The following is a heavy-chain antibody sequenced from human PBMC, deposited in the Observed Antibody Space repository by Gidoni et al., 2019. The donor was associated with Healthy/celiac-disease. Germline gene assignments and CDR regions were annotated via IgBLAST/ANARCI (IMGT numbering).Heavy chain of an antibody. D-gene: IGHD2-8*01. J-gene: IGHJ4*02. CDR1: GVTFSSYS. CDR3: ARVVYAKGADY. V-gene: IGHV3-21*01. Sequence: EVQRVESGGGLVKPGGSLRLSCEASGVTFSSYSMNWVRQAPGKGLELVASISSSSSYIYYADSVKGRFTISRDNAQNSLYLQMNSLRAEDTAVYYCARVVYAKGADYWGQGTLVTVSS. CDR2: ISSSSSYI.